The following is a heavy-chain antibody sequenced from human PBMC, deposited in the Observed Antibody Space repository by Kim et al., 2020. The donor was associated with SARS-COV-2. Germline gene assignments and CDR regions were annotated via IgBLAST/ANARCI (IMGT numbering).Heavy chain of an antibody. V-gene: IGHV4-39*01. Sequence: SETLSLTCTVSGDSISRSSNYWGWIRQPPGKGLEWIGSINYSGNTYYNPSLKSRVTISVDTSKNQFSLKIRSVTAADTAVYYCARLVSENSAVEYWGHGT. CDR1: GDSISRSSNY. CDR2: INYSGNT. J-gene: IGHJ4*01. CDR3: ARLVSENSAVEY.